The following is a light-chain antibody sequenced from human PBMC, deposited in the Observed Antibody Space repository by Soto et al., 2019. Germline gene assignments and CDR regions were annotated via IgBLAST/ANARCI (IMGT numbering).Light chain of an antibody. CDR1: SPNIGGNA. CDR2: SNN. J-gene: IGLJ1*01. Sequence: QSVLTQPPSASGTPGQRVTISCSGSSPNIGGNAVNWYQQFPGTAPKVLIYSNNQRPSGVPDQFSGSKSGTSASLAISGIQFEEEADYYCAAWDDSLNAYVFGTGTKSPS. V-gene: IGLV1-44*01. CDR3: AAWDDSLNAYV.